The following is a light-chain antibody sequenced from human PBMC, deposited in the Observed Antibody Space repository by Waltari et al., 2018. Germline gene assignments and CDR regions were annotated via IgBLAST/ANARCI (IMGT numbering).Light chain of an antibody. Sequence: EIVMTQSPATLSLSPGETATLSCRASQSVGSFLAWYQQKPGQAPKLLVHSAYFRATGIPDRFSGSGSRTDFTLTISSLEPEDVGVYHCQQYNDLTWTFGQGTKVEIK. CDR2: SAY. J-gene: IGKJ1*01. V-gene: IGKV3D-7*01. CDR3: QQYNDLTWT. CDR1: QSVGSF.